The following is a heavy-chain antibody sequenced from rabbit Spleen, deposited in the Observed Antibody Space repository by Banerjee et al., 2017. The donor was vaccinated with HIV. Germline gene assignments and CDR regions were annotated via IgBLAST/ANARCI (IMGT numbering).Heavy chain of an antibody. CDR3: ARDTGTSFSTYGMDL. CDR2: IYTSSGNT. V-gene: IGHV1S43*01. Sequence: QEQLVESGGGLVQPEGSLTLSCKASGVDFSSYYYMCWVRQAPGKGLELIACIYTSSGNTWYASWVHGRFTISRNTSLNTVDLKITSLTAADTATYFCARDTGTSFSTYGMDLWGPGTLVTVS. D-gene: IGHD8-1*01. CDR1: GVDFSSYYY. J-gene: IGHJ6*01.